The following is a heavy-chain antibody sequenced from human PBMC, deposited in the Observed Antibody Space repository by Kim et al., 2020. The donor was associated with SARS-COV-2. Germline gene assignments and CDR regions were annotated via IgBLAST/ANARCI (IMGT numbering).Heavy chain of an antibody. CDR2: INPSGGST. V-gene: IGHV1-46*01. CDR3: ASGHCSSTSCYEWVRPNYYYYGMDV. D-gene: IGHD2-2*01. CDR1: GYTFTSYY. Sequence: ASVKVSCKASGYTFTSYYMHWVRQAPGQGLEWMGIINPSGGSTSYAQKFQGRVTMTRDTSTSTVYMELSSLRSEDTAVYYCASGHCSSTSCYEWVRPNYYYYGMDVWGQGTTVTVSS. J-gene: IGHJ6*02.